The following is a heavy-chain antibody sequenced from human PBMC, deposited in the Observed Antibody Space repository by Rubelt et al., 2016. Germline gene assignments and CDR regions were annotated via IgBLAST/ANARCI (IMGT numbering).Heavy chain of an antibody. Sequence: QVQLVQSGAEVKKPGASVKVSCKASGYTFTSYGISWVRQAPGQGLEWMGWISAYNGNTNSAQKLQGRVTMTTDTATSTAYMELRSLRSDDTAVYYCARVISGVEYSSSWHFDYWGQGTLVTVSS. CDR1: GYTFTSYG. J-gene: IGHJ4*02. CDR2: ISAYNGNT. V-gene: IGHV1-18*01. D-gene: IGHD6-13*01. CDR3: ARVISGVEYSSSWHFDY.